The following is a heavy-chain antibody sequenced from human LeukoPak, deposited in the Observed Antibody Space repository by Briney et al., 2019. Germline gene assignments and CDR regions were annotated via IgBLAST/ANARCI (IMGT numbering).Heavy chain of an antibody. J-gene: IGHJ4*02. V-gene: IGHV3-48*01. Sequence: GGSLRLSCAAAGFTFSSYGMHWVRQAPGKGLEWVSYISSSSSTIYYADSVKGRFTISRDNAKNSLYLQMNSLRAEDTAVYYCARDSGQYYFDYWGQGTLVTVSS. CDR1: GFTFSSYG. CDR3: ARDSGQYYFDY. CDR2: ISSSSSTI. D-gene: IGHD1-26*01.